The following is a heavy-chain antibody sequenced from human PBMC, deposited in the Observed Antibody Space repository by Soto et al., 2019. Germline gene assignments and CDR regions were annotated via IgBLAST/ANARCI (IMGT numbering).Heavy chain of an antibody. V-gene: IGHV4-59*08. CDR2: IYYSGST. CDR3: ARTSASGYSSGWHGAFDI. CDR1: GGSISSYY. Sequence: SETLSLTCTVSGGSISSYYWSWIRQPPGKGLEWIGYIYYSGSTNYNPSLKSRVTISVDTSKNQFSLKLSSVTAADTAVYYCARTSASGYSSGWHGAFDIWGQGTMVTVSS. J-gene: IGHJ3*02. D-gene: IGHD6-19*01.